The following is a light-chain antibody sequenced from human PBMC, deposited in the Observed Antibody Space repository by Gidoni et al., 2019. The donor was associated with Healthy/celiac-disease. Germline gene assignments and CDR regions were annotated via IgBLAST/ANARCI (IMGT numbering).Light chain of an antibody. CDR1: QSISSY. CDR3: QPSYSTPWT. CDR2: AAS. J-gene: IGKJ1*01. Sequence: DIQMTKSPSSLSASVGDRVTITCRASQSISSYLNWYQQKPGKAPKLLIYAASSLQSGVPSRFSGSGSGTDFTLTISSLQPEDFATYYCQPSYSTPWTFGQGTKVEIK. V-gene: IGKV1-39*01.